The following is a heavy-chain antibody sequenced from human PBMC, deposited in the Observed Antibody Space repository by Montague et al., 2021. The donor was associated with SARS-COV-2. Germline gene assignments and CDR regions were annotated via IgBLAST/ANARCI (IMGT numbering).Heavy chain of an antibody. CDR1: GFTFSSHE. J-gene: IGHJ6*02. Sequence: RLSWSASGFTFSSHEVNWVRQAPGKGLEWVSYITSDGGIIYYADFVEGRFTISRDNAKNSLYLHMNSLRVGDTAVYYCATLARGLFDHGMDVWGQGTTVTVSS. CDR3: ATLARGLFDHGMDV. D-gene: IGHD3-10*01. V-gene: IGHV3-48*03. CDR2: ITSDGGII.